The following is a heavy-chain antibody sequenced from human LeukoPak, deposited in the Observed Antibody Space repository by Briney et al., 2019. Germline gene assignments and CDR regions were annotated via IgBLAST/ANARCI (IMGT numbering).Heavy chain of an antibody. J-gene: IGHJ4*02. D-gene: IGHD4/OR15-4a*01. CDR3: AKDPSANDYFDY. CDR1: GFPFSNYW. V-gene: IGHV3-23*01. Sequence: PGGSLRLSCAASGFPFSNYWMHWVRQAPGKGLEWVSTISGSDGMPYYADSVQGRFTISRDNSKNTLYLQMNNLRAEDTAVYYCAKDPSANDYFDYWGQGTLVTVSS. CDR2: ISGSDGMP.